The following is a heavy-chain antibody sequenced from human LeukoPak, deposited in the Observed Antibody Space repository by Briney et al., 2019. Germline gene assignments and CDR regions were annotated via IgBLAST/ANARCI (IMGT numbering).Heavy chain of an antibody. D-gene: IGHD6-19*01. J-gene: IGHJ4*02. V-gene: IGHV3-23*01. Sequence: PGGSLRLSCAASGFTFSSDGLSWVREAPGKGVEWVSVFRSKLSSTSYPHAVQGQFIISRHNPKITLYLQMDRRRADGTAVYYCAKDLNNSGRGFDYWGQGTLVTVSS. CDR3: AKDLNNSGRGFDY. CDR2: FRSKLSST. CDR1: GFTFSSDG.